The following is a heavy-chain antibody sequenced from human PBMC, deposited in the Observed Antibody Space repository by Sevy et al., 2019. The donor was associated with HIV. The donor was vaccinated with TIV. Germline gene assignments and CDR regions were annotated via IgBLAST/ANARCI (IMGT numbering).Heavy chain of an antibody. D-gene: IGHD2-2*02. CDR2: ISSSSSYI. Sequence: GGSLRLSCAASGFTFSTYTMNWVRQAPGKGLEWASSISSSSSYIYYADSVKRRFTISRDNAKNSLYLQMNSLRVEDTAVYYCARAAYYCSTTSCYIDYWGQGTLVTVSS. CDR3: ARAAYYCSTTSCYIDY. J-gene: IGHJ4*02. V-gene: IGHV3-21*01. CDR1: GFTFSTYT.